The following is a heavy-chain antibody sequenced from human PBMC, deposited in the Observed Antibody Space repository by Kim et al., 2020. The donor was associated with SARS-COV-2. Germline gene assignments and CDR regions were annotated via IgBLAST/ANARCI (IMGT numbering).Heavy chain of an antibody. D-gene: IGHD3-10*01. V-gene: IGHV4-59*01. CDR3: AREGRRFGELSWFDP. J-gene: IGHJ5*02. Sequence: PSLKSRVTISVDTSKNQFSLKLSSVTAADTAVYYCAREGRRFGELSWFDPWGQGTLVTVSS.